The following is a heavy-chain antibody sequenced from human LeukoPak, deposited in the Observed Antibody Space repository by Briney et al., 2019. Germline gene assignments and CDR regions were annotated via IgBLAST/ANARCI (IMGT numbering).Heavy chain of an antibody. J-gene: IGHJ4*02. CDR3: ARIAGYCSSTSCHGEDY. V-gene: IGHV4-34*01. Sequence: SETLSLTCAVYGGSFSGYFWSWIRQPPGKGLEWIGEINHSGNTNYNPSLKSRVTISVDTSKNQFSLKLSSVTAADTAVYYCARIAGYCSSTSCHGEDYWGQGTLVTVSS. D-gene: IGHD2-2*01. CDR2: INHSGNT. CDR1: GGSFSGYF.